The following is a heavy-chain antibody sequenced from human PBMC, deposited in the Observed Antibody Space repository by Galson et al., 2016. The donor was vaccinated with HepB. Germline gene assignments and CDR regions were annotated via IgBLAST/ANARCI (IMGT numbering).Heavy chain of an antibody. D-gene: IGHD3-10*01. CDR3: ARPKYYYDSGYYFEH. V-gene: IGHV4-39*07. CDR1: GGFISSSSYY. CDR2: IYYSGRT. J-gene: IGHJ4*02. Sequence: ETLSLTCTVSGGFISSSSYYWGWIRQPPGKGLEWIGNIYYSGRTYYNPSLKSRVTMSVDTSKNQFSLTLSSVTAADTAVYYCARPKYYYDSGYYFEHWSQVTLVTVSS.